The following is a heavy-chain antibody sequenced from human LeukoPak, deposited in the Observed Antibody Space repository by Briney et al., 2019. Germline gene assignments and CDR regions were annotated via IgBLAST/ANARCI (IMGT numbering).Heavy chain of an antibody. Sequence: ASVKVSCKASGYTFTSYAMHWVRQAPGQRLEWMGWINAGNGNTKYSQKFQGRVTITRDTSASTAYMELSSLRSEDTAVYYCASRIQGAYYFDYWGQGTLVTVSS. V-gene: IGHV1-3*01. CDR2: INAGNGNT. J-gene: IGHJ4*02. CDR1: GYTFTSYA. CDR3: ASRIQGAYYFDY. D-gene: IGHD5-18*01.